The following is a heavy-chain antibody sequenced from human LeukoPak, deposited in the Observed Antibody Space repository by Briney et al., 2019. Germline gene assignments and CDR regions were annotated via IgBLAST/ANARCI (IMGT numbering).Heavy chain of an antibody. V-gene: IGHV1-18*01. J-gene: IGHJ6*03. CDR1: GYTFTSYG. D-gene: IGHD4-23*01. CDR3: ARVRRHDYGGNSGEGGYYYYMDV. Sequence: ASVKVSCKASGYTFTSYGISWVRQAPGQGLEWMGWISAYNGNTNYAQKLQGRVTMTTDTSTSTAYMELRSLRSDDTAVYYCARVRRHDYGGNSGEGGYYYYMDVWGKGTTVTVSS. CDR2: ISAYNGNT.